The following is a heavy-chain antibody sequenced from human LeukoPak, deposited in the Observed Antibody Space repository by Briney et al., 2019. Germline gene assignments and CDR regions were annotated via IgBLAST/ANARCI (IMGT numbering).Heavy chain of an antibody. V-gene: IGHV4-59*01. J-gene: IGHJ4*02. CDR2: VYYTGST. D-gene: IGHD2-15*01. Sequence: SETLSLTCTVSGESISTYYWSWIRQPPGKGLEWIGYVYYTGSTDYNPSLKSRVAISVDTSKNQFSLKLNSVTAADTAMYYCARGDCSGGSRYEGRYYFDYWGQGTLVTVSS. CDR1: GESISTYY. CDR3: ARGDCSGGSRYEGRYYFDY.